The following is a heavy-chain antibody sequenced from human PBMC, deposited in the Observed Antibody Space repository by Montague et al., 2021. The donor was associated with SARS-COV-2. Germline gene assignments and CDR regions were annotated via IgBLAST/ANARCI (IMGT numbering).Heavy chain of an antibody. Sequence: SLRLSCAASGFTFSSYGMHWVRQAPGKGLEWVAVIWYDGSNKYYADSVKGRFTISRDNSKNTLYLQMNSLRAEDTAVYYCARELLVTGGIDYWGQGTLVTVSS. D-gene: IGHD7-27*01. CDR2: IWYDGSNK. J-gene: IGHJ4*02. CDR3: ARELLVTGGIDY. CDR1: GFTFSSYG. V-gene: IGHV3-33*01.